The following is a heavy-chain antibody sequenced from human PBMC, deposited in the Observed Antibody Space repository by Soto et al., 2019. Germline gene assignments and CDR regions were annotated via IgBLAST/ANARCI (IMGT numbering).Heavy chain of an antibody. V-gene: IGHV1-69*01. J-gene: IGHJ4*02. Sequence: QVLVVQSGAEVKKPGSSVKVSCKVSGGTFNLYAMSWVRQAPGQGLEWMGGIIPSFNTAKYAQKFQGRVTITADESTSTAYMELSSLRSEDTAVYFGASGPFTLSGNHCDYWGQGTVVTVSS. CDR1: GGTFNLYA. CDR3: ASGPFTLSGNHCDY. D-gene: IGHD1-26*01. CDR2: IIPSFNTA.